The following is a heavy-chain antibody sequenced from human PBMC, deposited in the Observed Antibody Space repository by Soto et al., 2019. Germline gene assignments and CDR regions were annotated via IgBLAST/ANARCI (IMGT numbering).Heavy chain of an antibody. CDR3: ATRTISGYYFDY. CDR1: GGSITSSSYY. V-gene: IGHV4-39*01. D-gene: IGHD1-26*01. CDR2: IYYSDST. J-gene: IGHJ4*02. Sequence: QLQLQESGPGLVKPSETLSLTCTVSGGSITSSSYYWGWIRQPPMQGLEWIATIYYSDSTYYNPSLKSRVTISVDTSKNQSSLKLSSVTAADTAVYYCATRTISGYYFDYWGQGTLVTVSS.